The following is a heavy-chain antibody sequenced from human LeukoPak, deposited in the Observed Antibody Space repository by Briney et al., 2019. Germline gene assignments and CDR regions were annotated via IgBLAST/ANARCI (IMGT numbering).Heavy chain of an antibody. D-gene: IGHD4-17*01. Sequence: PGGSLRLSCAASGVTFSSYAMSWVRQAPGKGPEWVSAISGSGGNTYYADSVKGRFTISRDNSKNTLYLQMNSLRAEDTAVYYCAKYDDYEIYWGQGTQVTVSS. CDR1: GVTFSSYA. CDR2: ISGSGGNT. CDR3: AKYDDYEIY. V-gene: IGHV3-23*01. J-gene: IGHJ4*02.